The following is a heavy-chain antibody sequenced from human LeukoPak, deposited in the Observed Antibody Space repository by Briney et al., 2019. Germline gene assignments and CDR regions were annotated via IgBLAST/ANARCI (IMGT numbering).Heavy chain of an antibody. CDR2: ISSNGGST. V-gene: IGHV3-64D*06. D-gene: IGHD2-15*01. CDR3: VKDNELLLHATDY. CDR1: GFPFSSYA. J-gene: IGHJ4*02. Sequence: GGSLRLSCSASGFPFSSYAMHWVRQAPGKGLEYVSAISSNGGSTYYADSVKGRFTISRDNSKNTLYLQMSSLRAEDTAVYYCVKDNELLLHATDYWGQGTLVTVSS.